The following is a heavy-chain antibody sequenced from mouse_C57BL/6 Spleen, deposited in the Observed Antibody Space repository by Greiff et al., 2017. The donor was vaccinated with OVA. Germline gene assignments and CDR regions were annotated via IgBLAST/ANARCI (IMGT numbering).Heavy chain of an antibody. J-gene: IGHJ2*01. CDR3: ARDYGYGNYVYFDY. D-gene: IGHD2-1*01. CDR1: GFTFSSYA. CDR2: ISDGGSYT. Sequence: DVKLVESGGGLVKPGGSLKLSCAASGFTFSSYAMSWVRQTPEKRLEWVATISDGGSYTYYPDNVKGRFTISRDNAKNNLYLQMSHLKSEDTAMYYCARDYGYGNYVYFDYWGQGTTLTVSS. V-gene: IGHV5-4*01.